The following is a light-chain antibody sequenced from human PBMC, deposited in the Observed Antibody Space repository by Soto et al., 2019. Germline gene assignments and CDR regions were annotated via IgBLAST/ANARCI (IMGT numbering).Light chain of an antibody. CDR3: QDYSDWPTWT. CDR2: GAS. Sequence: EIVMTQSPDMLSVSPGERATLSCRASQSVGSYLAWYQQKPGQAPRLLIYGASTRAAGIPARFSGSGSGTEFTLIISSLQSEDFAVYYCQDYSDWPTWTFGQGTKVDIK. J-gene: IGKJ1*01. V-gene: IGKV3-15*01. CDR1: QSVGSY.